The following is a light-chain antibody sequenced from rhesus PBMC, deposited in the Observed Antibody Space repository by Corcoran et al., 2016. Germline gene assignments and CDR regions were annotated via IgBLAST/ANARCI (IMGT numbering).Light chain of an antibody. CDR2: YAS. CDR3: QQYDDLPFT. CDR1: QGISSW. V-gene: IGKV1-19*01. Sequence: DIQMTQSPSSLSASVGDKVTNTCHGSQGISSWLAWYQQKPGKAPKPLIYYASSLQSGVPSRFSGSRSVTNYPLTLSSLQPEYFVSYYCQQYDDLPFTFGPGTKLDIK. J-gene: IGKJ3*01.